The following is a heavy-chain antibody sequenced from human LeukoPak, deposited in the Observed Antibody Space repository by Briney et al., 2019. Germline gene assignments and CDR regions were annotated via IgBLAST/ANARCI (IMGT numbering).Heavy chain of an antibody. CDR3: ARGRNRAFDI. V-gene: IGHV3-53*01. CDR1: GFIVSSNY. J-gene: IGHJ3*02. Sequence: GGSLRLSCAASGFIVSSNYMSWVRQAPGKGLEWVSVIYSGGSTYYADSVKGRFTISRDISKNTLYIQMSTLRAEDTAVYYCARGRNRAFDIWGQGTMVTVSS. CDR2: IYSGGST.